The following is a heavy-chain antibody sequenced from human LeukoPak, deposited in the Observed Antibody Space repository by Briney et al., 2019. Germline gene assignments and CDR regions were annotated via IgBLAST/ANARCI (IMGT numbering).Heavy chain of an antibody. V-gene: IGHV1-58*02. Sequence: SVKVSCKASGFTFTSSAMQWVRQARGQRLEWIGWIVVGSGNTNYAQKFQERVTITRDMSTRTAYMEMSSLRSEDTAVYYCAASYSHYYYYMDVWGKGTTVTVSS. D-gene: IGHD1-26*01. CDR1: GFTFTSSA. J-gene: IGHJ6*03. CDR2: IVVGSGNT. CDR3: AASYSHYYYYMDV.